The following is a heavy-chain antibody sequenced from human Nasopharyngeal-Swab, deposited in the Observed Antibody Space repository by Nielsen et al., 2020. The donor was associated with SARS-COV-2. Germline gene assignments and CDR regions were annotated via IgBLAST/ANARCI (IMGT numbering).Heavy chain of an antibody. J-gene: IGHJ6*03. CDR2: ISSSGSTI. CDR3: ARDLPPYGDYYMDV. CDR1: GFTFSSYE. V-gene: IGHV3-48*03. Sequence: GGSLRLSCAASGFTFSSYEMNWVRQAPGKGLEWVSYISSSGSTIYYAGSVKGRFTISRDNAKNSLYLQMNSLRAEDTAVYYCARDLPPYGDYYMDVWGKGTTVTVSS. D-gene: IGHD4-17*01.